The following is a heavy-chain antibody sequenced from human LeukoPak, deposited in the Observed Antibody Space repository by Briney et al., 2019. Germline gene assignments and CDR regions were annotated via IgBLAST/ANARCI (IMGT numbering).Heavy chain of an antibody. CDR3: TRCYYDSSDFEYFHH. J-gene: IGHJ1*01. D-gene: IGHD3-22*01. CDR1: GYTFTGYY. CDR2: INPNSGGT. Sequence: GASVKVSCKASGYTFTGYYMHWVRQAPGQGLEWMGWINPNSGGTNYAQKFQGRVPMTRDMSISTAYMELSRLRSDDTAIYYCTRCYYDSSDFEYFHHWGQGTLVTVSS. V-gene: IGHV1-2*02.